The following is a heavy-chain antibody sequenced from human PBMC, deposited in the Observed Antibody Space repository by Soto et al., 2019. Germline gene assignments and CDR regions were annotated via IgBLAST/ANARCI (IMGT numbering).Heavy chain of an antibody. J-gene: IGHJ4*02. CDR3: LSAGSAVP. CDR1: GFTLSNYW. Sequence: PGGSLRLSCAASGFTLSNYWMTWVRQAPGKGLEWVANINYDGSEKNYVDSVKGRFTISRDNTRNSLALQMNTLRAEDTAVYYCLSAGSAVPWGQGTLVTVS. V-gene: IGHV3-7*05. CDR2: INYDGSEK. D-gene: IGHD3-10*01.